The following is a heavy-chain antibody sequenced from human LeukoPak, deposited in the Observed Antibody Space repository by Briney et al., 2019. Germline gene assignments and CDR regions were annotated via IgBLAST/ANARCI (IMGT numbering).Heavy chain of an antibody. CDR3: ALARSEYHYGMDV. CDR1: GDSVSSISVA. J-gene: IGHJ6*02. CDR2: TYYRSKWYY. Sequence: SQTLSLTCAISGDSVSSISVAWNWIRQSPSRVLEWLGRTYYRSKWYYEYAVSVKGRININPDPSKNQFSLQLNSVTPEDTAVYYCALARSEYHYGMDVWGQGTTVTVSS. V-gene: IGHV6-1*01.